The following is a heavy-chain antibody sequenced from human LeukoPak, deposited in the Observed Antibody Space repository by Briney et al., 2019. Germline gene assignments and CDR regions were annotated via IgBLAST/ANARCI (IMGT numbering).Heavy chain of an antibody. CDR3: AKDHYGDYAYDY. CDR2: ISGSGGST. V-gene: IGHV3-23*01. Sequence: SGGSLRLSCAASGFTFSSYGISWVRQAPGKGLEWVSSISGSGGSTYYAQSVKGRFTISRDNSKNTLYLQMNSLRAEDTAVYYFAKDHYGDYAYDYWGQGTLVTVSS. J-gene: IGHJ4*02. D-gene: IGHD4-17*01. CDR1: GFTFSSYG.